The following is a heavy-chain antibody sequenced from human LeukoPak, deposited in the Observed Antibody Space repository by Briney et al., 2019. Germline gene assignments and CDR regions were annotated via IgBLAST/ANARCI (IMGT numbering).Heavy chain of an antibody. CDR1: GGSISSSSFY. D-gene: IGHD3-9*01. Sequence: PSETLSLTCTIPGGSISSSSFYWGWIRQPPGKGLEWIGSINYGGSTSYNPSLKNRVTVSLDTSKTQFSLRLSSVTAADTAVYYCARVLRYFDWPCDYWGQGTLVTVSS. V-gene: IGHV4-39*01. CDR3: ARVLRYFDWPCDY. CDR2: INYGGST. J-gene: IGHJ4*02.